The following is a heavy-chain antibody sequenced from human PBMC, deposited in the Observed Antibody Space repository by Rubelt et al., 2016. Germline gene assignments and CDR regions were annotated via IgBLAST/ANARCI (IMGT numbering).Heavy chain of an antibody. D-gene: IGHD6-13*01. J-gene: IGHJ5*01. CDR3: ARRTYSSSPFDS. Sequence: QLQLQESGPGLVKPPETLSLTCTVSGGSISGRSYYWGWIRQPPGKGLEWVGSIYYSGSTYYSPSLKSRVTISVDTSKNQFSLKMSSVTAADTAVYYCARRTYSSSPFDSWGQGTLVTVSS. CDR1: GGSISGRSYY. V-gene: IGHV4-39*01. CDR2: IYYSGST.